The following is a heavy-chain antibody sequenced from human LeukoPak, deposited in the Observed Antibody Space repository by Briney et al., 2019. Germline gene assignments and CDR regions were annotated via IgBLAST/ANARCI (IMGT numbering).Heavy chain of an antibody. D-gene: IGHD6-19*01. Sequence: GESLKISCKGSGYSFTSDWIGWVRQVPGKGRECMGIIYPGDSDTRYSPSFQGQVTISADKSSSTAYLQWSSLKASDTAMYYCARRHSSGSNWFDPWGQGTLVTVST. V-gene: IGHV5-51*01. J-gene: IGHJ5*02. CDR3: ARRHSSGSNWFDP. CDR2: IYPGDSDT. CDR1: GYSFTSDW.